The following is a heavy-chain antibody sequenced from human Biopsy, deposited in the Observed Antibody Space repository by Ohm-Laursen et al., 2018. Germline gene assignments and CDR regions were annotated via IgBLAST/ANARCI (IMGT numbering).Heavy chain of an antibody. CDR1: EGTFSNYG. CDR3: ATKLTGYFHH. CDR2: NIPILGTG. J-gene: IGHJ1*01. D-gene: IGHD3-9*01. V-gene: IGHV1-69*06. Sequence: ASVKVSCNAPEGTFSNYGVNWVRQAPGQGLEWLGGNIPILGTGNYAQKFQDRVTVAADTPTSTATMELRSLRSDDTAVYYCATKLTGYFHHWGQGTLVIVSS.